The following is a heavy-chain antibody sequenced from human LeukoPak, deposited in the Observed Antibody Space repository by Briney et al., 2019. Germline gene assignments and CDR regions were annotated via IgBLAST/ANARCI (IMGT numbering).Heavy chain of an antibody. CDR2: INHSGST. Sequence: SETLSLTCAVYGGSFSGYYWSWIRQPPGKGLEWIGEINHSGSTNYNPSLKSRVTISVDTSKNQFSLKLSSVTAADTAAYYCARATYYDFWSGYYAVPGKPNWFDPWGQGTLVTVSS. D-gene: IGHD3-3*01. CDR3: ARATYYDFWSGYYAVPGKPNWFDP. V-gene: IGHV4-34*01. J-gene: IGHJ5*02. CDR1: GGSFSGYY.